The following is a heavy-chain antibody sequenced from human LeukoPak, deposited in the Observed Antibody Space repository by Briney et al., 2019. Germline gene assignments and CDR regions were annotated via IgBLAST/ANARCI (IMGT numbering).Heavy chain of an antibody. J-gene: IGHJ5*02. V-gene: IGHV1-69*13. CDR3: ARVAAASNNWFDP. CDR2: IIPIFGTA. D-gene: IGHD6-13*01. CDR1: GGTFSSYA. Sequence: SVKVSCKASGGTFSSYAISWVRQAPGQGLEWMGGIIPIFGTANYAQKFQGRVTITADESTSTAYMELSSLRSEGTAVYYCARVAAASNNWFDPWGQGTLVTVSS.